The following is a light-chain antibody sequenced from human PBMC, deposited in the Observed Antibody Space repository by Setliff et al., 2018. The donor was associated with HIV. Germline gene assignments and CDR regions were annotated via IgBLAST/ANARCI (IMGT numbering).Light chain of an antibody. CDR2: RDS. V-gene: IGLV3-9*01. Sequence: SYELTQPPSVSVAPGKTARITCGGNNIGSKSVHWYQQKPGQAPVLVIYRDSNRPSGIPERFSGSNSGNTATLTISRAQAGDEADYYCQVWDSSTANVFGTGTKVTVL. J-gene: IGLJ1*01. CDR3: QVWDSSTANV. CDR1: NIGSKS.